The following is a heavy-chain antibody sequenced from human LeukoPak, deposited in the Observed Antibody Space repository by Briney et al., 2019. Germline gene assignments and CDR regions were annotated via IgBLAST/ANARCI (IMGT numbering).Heavy chain of an antibody. CDR2: INPDGNKK. Sequence: GSLRLSCAVSGLTFSSSWMDWVRQAPGKGLEWVASINPDGNKKYSADSVKGRLTISRDNAENSLYLQMNSLRVEDTAFYYCARDLAYSRLDYWGQGMLVTASS. V-gene: IGHV3-7*01. J-gene: IGHJ4*02. CDR1: GLTFSSSW. CDR3: ARDLAYSRLDY. D-gene: IGHD5-18*01.